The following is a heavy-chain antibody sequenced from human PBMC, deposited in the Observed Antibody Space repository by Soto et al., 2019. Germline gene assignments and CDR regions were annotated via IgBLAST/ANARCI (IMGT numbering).Heavy chain of an antibody. J-gene: IGHJ4*02. V-gene: IGHV4-30-4*02. D-gene: IGHD6-13*01. CDR1: GGATTSDNY. Sequence: SETLSLTCTVSGGATTSDNYWTWIRQPPGKGLEWLGHIYYSGSTDYSPSLKSRLAISIDTSKNQFSLELSSLRSEDTAVYYCARVANPHLFRSYYFDSWGQGTLVTVSS. CDR3: ARVANPHLFRSYYFDS. CDR2: IYYSGST.